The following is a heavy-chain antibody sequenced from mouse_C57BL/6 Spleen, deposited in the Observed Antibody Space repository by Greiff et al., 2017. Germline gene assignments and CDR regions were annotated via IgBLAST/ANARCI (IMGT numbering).Heavy chain of an antibody. CDR2: INYDGSST. Sequence: EVMLVESEGGLVQPGSSMKLSCTASGFTFSDYYMAWVRQVPEKGLEWVANINYDGSSTYYLDSLKSRFIISRDNAKNILYLQMSSLKSEDTATYYCARDLYDGYSYAMDYWGQGTSVTVSS. D-gene: IGHD2-3*01. J-gene: IGHJ4*01. CDR1: GFTFSDYY. V-gene: IGHV5-16*01. CDR3: ARDLYDGYSYAMDY.